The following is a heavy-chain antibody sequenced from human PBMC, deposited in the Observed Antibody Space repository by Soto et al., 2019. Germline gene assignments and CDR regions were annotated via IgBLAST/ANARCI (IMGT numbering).Heavy chain of an antibody. D-gene: IGHD3-22*01. CDR2: INHSGST. CDR1: GGSFSGYY. J-gene: IGHJ1*01. Sequence: SETLSLTCAVYGGSFSGYYWSWIRQPPGKGLEWIGEINHSGSTNYNPSLKSRVTISVDTSKNQFSLKLSSVTAADTAVYYCARVSPYDSSGYYRAEYFQHWGQGTLVTVS. CDR3: ARVSPYDSSGYYRAEYFQH. V-gene: IGHV4-34*01.